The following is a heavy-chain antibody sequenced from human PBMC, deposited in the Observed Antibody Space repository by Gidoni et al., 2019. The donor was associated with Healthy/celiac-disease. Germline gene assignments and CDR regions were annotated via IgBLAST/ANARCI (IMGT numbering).Heavy chain of an antibody. CDR3: TTGASYDIWTGYTADY. Sequence: EVQLVESGGGLVKPGGSIRLSCAAPGFTFSNPWRSWVRQAPGKGLEWVGRIKSKTEGGTTDDAAPVKGRFTISRDDSKNTRYLQMNSLKTEDTAVYYCTTGASYDIWTGYTADYWGQGTLVTVSS. CDR1: GFTFSNPW. V-gene: IGHV3-15*01. J-gene: IGHJ4*02. D-gene: IGHD3-9*01. CDR2: IKSKTEGGTT.